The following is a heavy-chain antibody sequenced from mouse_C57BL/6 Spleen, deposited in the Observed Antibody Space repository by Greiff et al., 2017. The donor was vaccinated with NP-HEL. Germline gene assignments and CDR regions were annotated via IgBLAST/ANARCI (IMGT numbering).Heavy chain of an antibody. D-gene: IGHD2-14*01. CDR1: GYAFSSSW. CDR3: ARLQRRVQAMAY. J-gene: IGHJ4*01. V-gene: IGHV1-82*01. CDR2: IYPGDGDT. Sequence: QVQLQQSGPELVKPGASVKISCKASGYAFSSSWMNWVKQRPGKGLVWIGRIYPGDGDTNYNGKFKGKATLTADTSSSTDYMQLSSLTSEDSAVYFCARLQRRVQAMAYWGQGTSVTVSS.